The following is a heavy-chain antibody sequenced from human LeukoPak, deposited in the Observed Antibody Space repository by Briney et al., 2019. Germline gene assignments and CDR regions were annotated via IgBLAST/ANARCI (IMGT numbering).Heavy chain of an antibody. Sequence: PGGSLRLSCAASGFTFRDYWMHWVRQAPGKGLVWVSRIISDGTSATYADFVKGRFTMSRDNAKNTLYLEMNSLRADDTAVYYCARDARCNIDVGGQGTTVTVSS. J-gene: IGHJ6*02. CDR1: GFTFRDYW. CDR2: IISDGTSA. D-gene: IGHD3-3*01. CDR3: ARDARCNIDV. V-gene: IGHV3-74*01.